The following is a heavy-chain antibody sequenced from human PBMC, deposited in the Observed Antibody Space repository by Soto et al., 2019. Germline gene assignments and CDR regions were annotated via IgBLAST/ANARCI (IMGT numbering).Heavy chain of an antibody. CDR1: GAFVSSSDYH. Sequence: QVQLQESGPGLVKPSETLSLTCSVAGAFVSSSDYHWTWIRQSPGKGLEWIGYISYSGSSKYDPSLESRVTISLDTSNNQCSMNLRSLTAADTATYYCARQLDSTVFAYWGRGTLVTVSS. CDR3: ARQLDSTVFAY. D-gene: IGHD4-17*01. V-gene: IGHV4-61*08. J-gene: IGHJ4*02. CDR2: ISYSGSS.